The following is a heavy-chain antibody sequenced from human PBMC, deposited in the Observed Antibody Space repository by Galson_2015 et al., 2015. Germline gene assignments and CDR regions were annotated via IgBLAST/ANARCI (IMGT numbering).Heavy chain of an antibody. CDR3: AREGGYCSSTSCSYYYYMDV. J-gene: IGHJ6*03. CDR2: ISYDETNK. CDR1: AFTFSSYA. V-gene: IGHV3-30*01. Sequence: SLRLSCAASAFTFSSYAMHWVRQAPGKGLEWVAVISYDETNKYFVESVKGRFTISRDNSKNTLYLQMNSLRAEDTAVYYCAREGGYCSSTSCSYYYYMDVWGKGTTVTVSS. D-gene: IGHD2-2*01.